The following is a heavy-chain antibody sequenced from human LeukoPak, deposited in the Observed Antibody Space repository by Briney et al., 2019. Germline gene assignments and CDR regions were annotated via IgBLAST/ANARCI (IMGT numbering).Heavy chain of an antibody. V-gene: IGHV3-23*01. CDR3: SLVPNY. D-gene: IGHD6-13*01. CDR1: GLTFSRHV. CDR2: ISGTGGDT. J-gene: IGHJ4*02. Sequence: GGSLRLSCAASGLTFSRHVMSWVRQASGKGLEWVSAISGTGGDTYYADSVKGRFTISRDNSKNTLYLQMNNLRAEDTAVYYCSLVPNYWGQGTLVTVSS.